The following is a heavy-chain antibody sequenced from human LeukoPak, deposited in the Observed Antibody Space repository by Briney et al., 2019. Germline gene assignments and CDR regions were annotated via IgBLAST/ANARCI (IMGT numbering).Heavy chain of an antibody. Sequence: GGSLRLSCAASGFIFSTYSMSWVRQAPGKGLEWVSVLYTGGTTYYADSVKGRFTISRDNSKNTVYLDMNSLRAEDTAVYYCARAVDIVATTPFDLWGQGTMVTVSS. J-gene: IGHJ3*01. D-gene: IGHD5-12*01. CDR3: ARAVDIVATTPFDL. CDR2: LYTGGTT. V-gene: IGHV3-66*01. CDR1: GFIFSTYS.